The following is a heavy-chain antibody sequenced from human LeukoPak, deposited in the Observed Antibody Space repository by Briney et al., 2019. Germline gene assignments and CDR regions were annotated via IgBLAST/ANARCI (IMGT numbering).Heavy chain of an antibody. V-gene: IGHV5-51*01. CDR3: ARHERRGRRDGYNSHFDY. CDR1: GYSFTSYW. J-gene: IGHJ4*02. Sequence: GESLKISCKGSGYSFTSYWIGWVRQMPGKGLEWMGIIYPGDSDTRYSPSFQGQVTISADKSISTAYLQWSSLKASDTAMYYCARHERRGRRDGYNSHFDYWGQGTLVAVSS. D-gene: IGHD5-24*01. CDR2: IYPGDSDT.